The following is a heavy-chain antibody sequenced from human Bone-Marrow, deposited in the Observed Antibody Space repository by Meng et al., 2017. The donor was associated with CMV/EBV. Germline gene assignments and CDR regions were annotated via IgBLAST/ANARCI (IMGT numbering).Heavy chain of an antibody. CDR1: GGSISSSSYY. J-gene: IGHJ5*02. V-gene: IGHV4-39*01. D-gene: IGHD2-15*01. CDR2: IYYSGST. Sequence: GGSISSSSYYWGWIRQPPGKGLGWIGSIYYSGSTYYNPSLKSRVTISVDTSKNQFSLKLSSVTAADTAVYYCAVHIVVVVAGWFDPWGQGTLVTVSS. CDR3: AVHIVVVVAGWFDP.